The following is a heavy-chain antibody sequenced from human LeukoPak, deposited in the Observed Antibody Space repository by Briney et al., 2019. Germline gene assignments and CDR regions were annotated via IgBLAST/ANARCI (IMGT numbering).Heavy chain of an antibody. D-gene: IGHD3-16*02. J-gene: IGHJ4*02. CDR1: GGSTSSDH. V-gene: IGHV4-59*08. CDR3: ARGRGLGVITFYSDS. Sequence: SETLSLTCTVSGGSTSSDHWSWIRQPPEKGLEWIGCISYRGSTNYNPSLKSRVTISIDTSKKHFSLKLTSVTAADTGVYYCARGRGLGVITFYSDSWGQGTLVTVSS. CDR2: ISYRGST.